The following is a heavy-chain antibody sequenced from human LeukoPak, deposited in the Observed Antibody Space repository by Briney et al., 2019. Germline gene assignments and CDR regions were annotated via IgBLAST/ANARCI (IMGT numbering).Heavy chain of an antibody. V-gene: IGHV4-34*01. Sequence: GLEWIGEINHSGSTNYNPSLKSRVTISVDTSKNQFSLKLSSVTAADTAVYYCARGYFDFDYWGQGTLVTVSS. CDR2: INHSGST. D-gene: IGHD3-9*01. J-gene: IGHJ4*02. CDR3: ARGYFDFDY.